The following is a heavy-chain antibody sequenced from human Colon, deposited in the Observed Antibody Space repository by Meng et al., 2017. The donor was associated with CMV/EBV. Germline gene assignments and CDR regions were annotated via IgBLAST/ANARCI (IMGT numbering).Heavy chain of an antibody. D-gene: IGHD2-2*01. CDR1: GFTFTNAW. V-gene: IGHV3-15*01. CDR3: APDVPQPLAQIDY. CDR2: IKTKTDGGTT. Sequence: GGSLRLSCAASGFTFTNAWMNWVRHAPGKGLEWVGRIKTKTDGGTTDDAAPVKGRFTISRDDSKNTLFLQMNSLKTEDTAVYYCAPDVPQPLAQIDYWDQGTLVTVSS. J-gene: IGHJ4*02.